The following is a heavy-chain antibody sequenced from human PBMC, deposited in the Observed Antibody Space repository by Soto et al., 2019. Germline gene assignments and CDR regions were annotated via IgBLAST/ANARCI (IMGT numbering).Heavy chain of an antibody. CDR3: ARVIAAAGTPDV. Sequence: ASVKVSCKASGGTFSSYAISWVRQAPGQGLEWMGGIIPIFGTANYAQKFQGRVTITADESTSTAYMELSGLRSEDTAVYYCARVIAAAGTPDVWGQGTTVTVSS. CDR1: GGTFSSYA. D-gene: IGHD6-13*01. J-gene: IGHJ6*02. CDR2: IIPIFGTA. V-gene: IGHV1-69*13.